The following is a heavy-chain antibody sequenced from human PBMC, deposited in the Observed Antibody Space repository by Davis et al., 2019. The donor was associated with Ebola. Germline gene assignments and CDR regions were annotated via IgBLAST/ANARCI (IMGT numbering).Heavy chain of an antibody. V-gene: IGHV3-21*01. CDR1: GFTFSSYS. CDR2: ISSSSSYI. D-gene: IGHD4-17*01. CDR3: ARDRTTVTFYYYYYGMDV. J-gene: IGHJ6*04. Sequence: GESLKISCAASGFTFSSYSMNWVRQAPGKGLEWVSSISSSSSYIYYADSVKGRFTISRDNAKKTLYLQMNSLRAEDTAVYYCARDRTTVTFYYYYYGMDVWGKGTTVTVSS.